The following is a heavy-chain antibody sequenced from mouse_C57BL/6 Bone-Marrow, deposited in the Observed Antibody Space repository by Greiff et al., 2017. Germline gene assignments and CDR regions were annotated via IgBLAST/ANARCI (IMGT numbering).Heavy chain of an antibody. J-gene: IGHJ3*01. D-gene: IGHD2-4*01. V-gene: IGHV8-12*01. Sequence: QVTLKESGPGILQSSQTLSLTCSFSGFSLSTSGMGVSWIRQPSGKGLEWLAHIYWDDDKRYNPSLKSRLTISKDTSRNQVFLKITSVDTADTATYYCARRLYDYDGFAYWGQGTLVTVSA. CDR1: GFSLSTSGMG. CDR3: ARRLYDYDGFAY. CDR2: IYWDDDK.